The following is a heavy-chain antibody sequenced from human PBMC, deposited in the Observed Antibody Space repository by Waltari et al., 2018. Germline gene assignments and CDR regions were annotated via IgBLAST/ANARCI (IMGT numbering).Heavy chain of an antibody. V-gene: IGHV3-9*01. J-gene: IGHJ3*02. CDR1: GFTFDDYA. CDR2: ISWNSGSI. Sequence: EVQLVESGGGLVQPGRSLRLSCAASGFTFDDYAMHWVRQAPGKGLEWVSGISWNSGSIGYADSVKGRFTISRDNAKNSLYLQMNSLRAEDTALYYCAKDTGRDYGVDAFDIWGQGTMVIVSS. CDR3: AKDTGRDYGVDAFDI. D-gene: IGHD4-17*01.